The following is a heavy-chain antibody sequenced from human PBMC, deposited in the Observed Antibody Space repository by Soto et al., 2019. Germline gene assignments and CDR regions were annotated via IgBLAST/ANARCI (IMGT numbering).Heavy chain of an antibody. CDR1: GGTFSSYT. CDR3: AREGLVLVPTTVNSDNYYYAMDV. CDR2: IIPILGIA. V-gene: IGHV1-69*04. D-gene: IGHD4-17*01. Sequence: SVKVSCKASGGTFSSYTISWVRQAPGQGLEWMGRIIPILGIANYAQKFQGRVTITADESTSTVYMELSTLRPEDTAVHYCAREGLVLVPTTVNSDNYYYAMDVWGQGTAVTVSS. J-gene: IGHJ6*02.